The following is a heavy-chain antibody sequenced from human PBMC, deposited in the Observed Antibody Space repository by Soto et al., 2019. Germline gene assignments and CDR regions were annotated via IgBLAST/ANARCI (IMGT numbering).Heavy chain of an antibody. Sequence: QVQLVESGGGVVQPGRSLRLSCAASGFMFSSHGMHWIRQAPGKGLEWVAVIWYDGSNKYYADSVKGRVIISRDNSKNTLYLQMNSLRVEDTAVYYCGPDTLDYWGQGTLVTVSS. V-gene: IGHV3-33*01. CDR2: IWYDGSNK. CDR3: GPDTLDY. CDR1: GFMFSSHG. J-gene: IGHJ4*02.